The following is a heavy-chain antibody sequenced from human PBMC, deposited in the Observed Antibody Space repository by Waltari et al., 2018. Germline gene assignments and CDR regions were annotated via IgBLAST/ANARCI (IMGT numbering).Heavy chain of an antibody. J-gene: IGHJ5*02. D-gene: IGHD2-15*01. CDR1: GFTFGDYA. CDR3: TRDRKDHIGFDP. V-gene: IGHV3-49*04. CDR2: IRSKTYGGTT. Sequence: EVQLVESGGGLVQPGRSLRLSCTASGFTFGDYAMSWVRQFPGKGLEWVGFIRSKTYGGTTEYAASVEGRFTISRDDSKSIAYLQLNSLKTEDTAVYYCTRDRKDHIGFDPWGQGTLVTVSS.